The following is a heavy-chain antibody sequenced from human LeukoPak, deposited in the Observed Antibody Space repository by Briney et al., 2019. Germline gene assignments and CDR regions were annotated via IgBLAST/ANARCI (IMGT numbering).Heavy chain of an antibody. CDR2: INPNSGAT. Sequence: ASVKVSCKASGYTFTGYYIHWVRQAPGQGLEWMGWINPNSGATNYAQNFQGRVTITRDTSITTAYMELSRLRSDDTAVYYCAREANSWNRAFDYWGQGPLVTVSS. CDR3: AREANSWNRAFDY. CDR1: GYTFTGYY. D-gene: IGHD1-1*01. J-gene: IGHJ4*02. V-gene: IGHV1-2*02.